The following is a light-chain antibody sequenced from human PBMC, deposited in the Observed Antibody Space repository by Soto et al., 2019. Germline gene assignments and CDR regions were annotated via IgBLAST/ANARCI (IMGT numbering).Light chain of an antibody. J-gene: IGKJ5*01. V-gene: IGKV2-28*01. CDR1: QSLLHSNGYNY. CDR3: MQALQTTIT. CDR2: LGS. Sequence: SQLSLPVTPGEPASISCRSSQSLLHSNGYNYLDWYLQKPGQSPQLLIYLGSNRASGVPDRFSGSGSGTDFTLKISRVEAEDVGVYYCMQALQTTITFGQGTRLEIK.